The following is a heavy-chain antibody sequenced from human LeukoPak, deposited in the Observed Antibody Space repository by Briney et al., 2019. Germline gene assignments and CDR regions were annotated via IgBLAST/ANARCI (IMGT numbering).Heavy chain of an antibody. CDR2: ISGSGGST. CDR3: AKTPKIRGVSNFDY. CDR1: GFIFSDYY. V-gene: IGHV3-23*01. J-gene: IGHJ4*02. Sequence: GGSLRLSCAASGFIFSDYYMSWIRQAPGKGLEWVSGISGSGGSTYYADSVKGRFTISRDNSKNTVYLQMNSLRTEDTAVYYCAKTPKIRGVSNFDYWGQGTLVTVSS. D-gene: IGHD3-10*01.